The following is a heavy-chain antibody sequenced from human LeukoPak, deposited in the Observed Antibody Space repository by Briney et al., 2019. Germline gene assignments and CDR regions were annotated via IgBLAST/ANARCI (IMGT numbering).Heavy chain of an antibody. Sequence: GGSLRLSCAASGFTFSSYAMSWVRQAPGKGLEWVSGINWNGGSTGYADSVKGRFTISRDNAKNSLYLQMNSLRAEDTALYYCARGADYYDSRGYYDAFDIWGQGTMVTVSS. D-gene: IGHD3-22*01. CDR2: INWNGGST. CDR1: GFTFSSYA. V-gene: IGHV3-20*04. J-gene: IGHJ3*02. CDR3: ARGADYYDSRGYYDAFDI.